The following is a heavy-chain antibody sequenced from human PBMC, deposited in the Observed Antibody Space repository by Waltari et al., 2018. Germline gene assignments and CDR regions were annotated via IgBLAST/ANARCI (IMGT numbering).Heavy chain of an antibody. CDR1: GYTFTSYG. V-gene: IGHV1-18*01. Sequence: QVQLVQSGAEVKKPGASVKVSCKASGYTFTSYGISWVRPATGQGLEGMVWDTATNANTNNAQKLQGRVTMTTDQSTSTDYRELRSLGSEDTAVYYWARDRRTTGTIYYYGMDVWGQGTTVTVSS. CDR2: DTATNANT. CDR3: ARDRRTTGTIYYYGMDV. J-gene: IGHJ6*02. D-gene: IGHD1-1*01.